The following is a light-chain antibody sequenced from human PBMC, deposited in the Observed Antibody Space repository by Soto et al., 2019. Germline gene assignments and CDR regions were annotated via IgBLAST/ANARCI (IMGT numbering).Light chain of an antibody. CDR2: EAS. Sequence: DIQMTQSQSSVSASVGDRVTITCRASQGITNRLAWYQQKPGKAPKLLIYEASSLQSGVPSRISGSGSGTDCTLTISSLQHEDFATYYCQQANSFPITFGQGTRLEI. CDR1: QGITNR. J-gene: IGKJ5*01. CDR3: QQANSFPIT. V-gene: IGKV1D-12*01.